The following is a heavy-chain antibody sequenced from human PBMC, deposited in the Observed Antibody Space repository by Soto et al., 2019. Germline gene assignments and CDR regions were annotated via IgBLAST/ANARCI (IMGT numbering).Heavy chain of an antibody. Sequence: SETLSLTCTFSGGSISSGCYYWSWIRQHPGKGLEWIGSIYYSGSTYYNPSLKSRVSISVDTSKNQFSLRLSSVTAADTAVYYCARAENGDYFDYWGQGTLVTVSS. V-gene: IGHV4-31*03. J-gene: IGHJ4*02. CDR1: GGSISSGCYY. CDR3: ARAENGDYFDY. D-gene: IGHD4-17*01. CDR2: IYYSGST.